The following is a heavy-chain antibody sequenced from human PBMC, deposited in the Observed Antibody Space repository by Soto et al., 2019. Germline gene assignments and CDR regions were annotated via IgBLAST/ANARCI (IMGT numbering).Heavy chain of an antibody. CDR3: ARDRPSQDWYFDL. CDR2: IIPLFGTS. J-gene: IGHJ2*01. V-gene: IGHV1-69*06. Sequence: QVQLVQSGAEVKMPGSSVKVSCKVSGGTFVSYAISWVRQAPGQGLEWVGGIIPLFGTSTSAQTFQDRVTITADRSTSTAYLELRSLRSEDTAVYYCARDRPSQDWYFDLWGRGTLVTVSS. CDR1: GGTFVSYA.